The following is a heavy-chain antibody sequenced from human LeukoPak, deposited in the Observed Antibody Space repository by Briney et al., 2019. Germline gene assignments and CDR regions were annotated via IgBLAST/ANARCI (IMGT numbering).Heavy chain of an antibody. CDR2: ISGSGGST. D-gene: IGHD6-19*01. V-gene: IGHV3-23*01. CDR1: GFTFSSYA. J-gene: IGHJ4*02. CDR3: ARENLLGYSSGWSDY. Sequence: GGSLRLSCAAYGFTFSSYAMSWVRQAPGKGLEWVSAISGSGGSTYYADSVKGRFTISRDNAKNSLYLQMNSLRAEDTAVYYCARENLLGYSSGWSDYWGQGTLVTVSS.